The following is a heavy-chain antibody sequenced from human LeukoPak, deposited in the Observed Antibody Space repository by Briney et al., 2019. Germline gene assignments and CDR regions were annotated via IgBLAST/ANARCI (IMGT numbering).Heavy chain of an antibody. CDR1: GFTFSSYA. D-gene: IGHD2-2*01. Sequence: PGRSLRPSCAASGFTFSSYAMHWVRQAPGKGLEGVAVISYDGSNKYYADSVKGRFTISRDNSKNTLYLQMNSLRAEDTAVYYCARGRVEEYCSSTSCQRAYYFDYWGQGTLVTVSS. CDR3: ARGRVEEYCSSTSCQRAYYFDY. V-gene: IGHV3-30*04. J-gene: IGHJ4*02. CDR2: ISYDGSNK.